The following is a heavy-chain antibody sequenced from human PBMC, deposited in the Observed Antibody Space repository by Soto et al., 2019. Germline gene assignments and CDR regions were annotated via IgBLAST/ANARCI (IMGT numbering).Heavy chain of an antibody. D-gene: IGHD3-10*01. CDR1: GYSISSGYY. CDR2: IYHSGST. Sequence: SETLSLTCTVSGYSISSGYYWGWIRQPPGKGLEWIGSIYHSGSTYYNPSLKSRVTISVDTSKNQFSLKLSSVTAADTAVYYCARLQWVRGVIKPFFDYWGQGTLVTVSS. CDR3: ARLQWVRGVIKPFFDY. V-gene: IGHV4-38-2*02. J-gene: IGHJ4*02.